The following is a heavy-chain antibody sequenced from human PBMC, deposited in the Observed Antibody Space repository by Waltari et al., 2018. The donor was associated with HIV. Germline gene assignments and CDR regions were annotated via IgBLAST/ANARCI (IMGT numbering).Heavy chain of an antibody. CDR2: IYTSGST. J-gene: IGHJ4*02. Sequence: QVQLQESGPGLVKPSQTLSLTCTVSGGSISSGSYYWSWIRQPAGKGLEWIGRIYTSGSTNDNPTLKSPVTISVDTSKNQFSLRLSSVTAADTAVYYCAREGRDSSGYQRARVVDYWGQGTLVTVSS. CDR1: GGSISSGSYY. V-gene: IGHV4-61*02. CDR3: AREGRDSSGYQRARVVDY. D-gene: IGHD3-22*01.